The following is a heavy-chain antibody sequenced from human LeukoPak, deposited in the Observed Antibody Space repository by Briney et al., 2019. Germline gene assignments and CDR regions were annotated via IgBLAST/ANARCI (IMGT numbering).Heavy chain of an antibody. V-gene: IGHV3-7*01. D-gene: IGHD3-16*01. J-gene: IGHJ4*02. CDR3: AKQRYGGEDY. Sequence: GGSLRLSCAASEFTLSLYHINWVRQAPGKGLEWVANIKQDGSEKYYVDSLKGRFTISRDNAKNSLYLQMNSLRAEDTAVYYCAKQRYGGEDYWGQGTLVTVSS. CDR2: IKQDGSEK. CDR1: EFTLSLYH.